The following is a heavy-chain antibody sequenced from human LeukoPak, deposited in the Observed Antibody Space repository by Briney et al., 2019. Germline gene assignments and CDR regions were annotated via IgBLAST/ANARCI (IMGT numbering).Heavy chain of an antibody. D-gene: IGHD4-23*01. V-gene: IGHV3-48*03. CDR1: GFTFSSYA. Sequence: PGGSLRLSCAASGFTFSSYAMNWVRQAPGKGLEWISYISSSGDIIFNADSVKGRFTISRDNAKKLLYLQMNSLRVEDTAVYYCARVAGAYDYGGFEYLDYWGQGTLVTVSS. J-gene: IGHJ4*02. CDR2: ISSSGDII. CDR3: ARVAGAYDYGGFEYLDY.